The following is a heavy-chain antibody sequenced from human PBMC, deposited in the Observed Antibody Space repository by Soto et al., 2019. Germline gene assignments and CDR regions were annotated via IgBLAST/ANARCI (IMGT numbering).Heavy chain of an antibody. J-gene: IGHJ3*02. CDR2: FDPEDGET. CDR3: ATPSSGWYQGGAFDI. Sequence: GASVKVSCKVSGYTLTELSMHWVRQAPGKGLEWMGGFDPEDGETIYAQKFQGRVTMTEDTSTDTAYMELSSLRSEDTAVYYCATPSSGWYQGGAFDIWGQGTMVTVSS. CDR1: GYTLTELS. D-gene: IGHD6-19*01. V-gene: IGHV1-24*01.